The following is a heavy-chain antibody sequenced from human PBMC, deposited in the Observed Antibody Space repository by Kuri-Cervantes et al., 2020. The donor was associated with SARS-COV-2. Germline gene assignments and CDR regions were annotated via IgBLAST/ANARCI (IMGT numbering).Heavy chain of an antibody. CDR1: GFSLSTSGMC. D-gene: IGHD6-6*01. V-gene: IGHV2-70*11. CDR2: IDWDDDK. CDR3: ARSTNPSSSGNWFDP. Sequence: SGPTLVKPTQTLTLTCTFSGFSLSTSGMCVSWIRQPPGKALEWLARIDWDDDKYYSTSLKTRLTISKDTSKNQVVLTMTNMDPVDTATYYCARSTNPSSSGNWFDPWGQGTPVTVSS. J-gene: IGHJ5*02.